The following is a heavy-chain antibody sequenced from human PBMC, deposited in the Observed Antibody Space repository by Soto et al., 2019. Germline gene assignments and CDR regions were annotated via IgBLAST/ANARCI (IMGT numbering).Heavy chain of an antibody. Sequence: EVQLVESGGGLVQPGGSLRLSCAASGFTFSSYWMHWVRQAPGKGPVWVSRINSDGSNTRYVDSVKGRFTISRDNAKNTLYLQMNSLRAEDTAVYYCARPRISMDRGVITGYDGLDIWGQGTMVTVSS. D-gene: IGHD3-10*01. CDR3: ARPRISMDRGVITGYDGLDI. V-gene: IGHV3-74*01. J-gene: IGHJ3*02. CDR2: INSDGSNT. CDR1: GFTFSSYW.